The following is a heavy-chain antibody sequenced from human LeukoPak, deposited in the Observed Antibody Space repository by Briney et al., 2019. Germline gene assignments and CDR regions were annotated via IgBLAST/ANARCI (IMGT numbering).Heavy chain of an antibody. J-gene: IGHJ5*02. Sequence: ASVKVSCKASGGTFSSYTISWVRQAPGQGLEWMGRIIPILGIANYAQKFQGSVTITADKSTSTAYMELSSLRSEDTAVYYRARDVVSGLPFDPWGQGTLVTVSS. D-gene: IGHD6-19*01. V-gene: IGHV1-69*04. CDR1: GGTFSSYT. CDR2: IIPILGIA. CDR3: ARDVVSGLPFDP.